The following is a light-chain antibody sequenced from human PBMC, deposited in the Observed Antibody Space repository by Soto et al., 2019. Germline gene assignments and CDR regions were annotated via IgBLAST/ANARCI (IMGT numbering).Light chain of an antibody. V-gene: IGLV1-47*02. Sequence: QAVVTQPPSASSTPGQTVTISCSGSTSNIGTFYVYWYQHLPGTAPKLLIYLGDQRASGVSDRFSGSKSGTSASLAINGLRSDDEADYYCAAWDDNLNAYVFGSGTQVTVL. J-gene: IGLJ1*01. CDR3: AAWDDNLNAYV. CDR1: TSNIGTFY. CDR2: LGD.